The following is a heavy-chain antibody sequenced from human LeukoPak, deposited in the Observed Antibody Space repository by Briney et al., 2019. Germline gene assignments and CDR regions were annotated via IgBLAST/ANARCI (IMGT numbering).Heavy chain of an antibody. J-gene: IGHJ2*01. CDR2: INPNSGGT. D-gene: IGHD3-9*01. V-gene: IGHV1-2*02. CDR3: ARAPTMFLVCFDL. CDR1: GYTFTGYY. Sequence: GASVKVSCKASGYTFTGYYMHWVRQAPGQGLEWMGWINPNSGGTNYAQKFQGRVTMTRDTSISTAYMELSRLRSDDTAVFYCARAPTMFLVCFDLWGRGTLVTVSS.